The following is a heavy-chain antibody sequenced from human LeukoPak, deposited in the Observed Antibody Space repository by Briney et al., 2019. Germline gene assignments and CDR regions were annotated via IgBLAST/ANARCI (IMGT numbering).Heavy chain of an antibody. CDR1: GGTFSSYA. CDR2: IIPIFGTA. Sequence: SVKVSCKASGGTFSSYAISWVRQAPGQGLEWMGGIIPIFGTANYAQKFQGRVTITADKSTSTAYMELSSLRSEDTAVYYCARVWDYTVYYATSGDAFDIWGQGTMVTVSS. CDR3: ARVWDYTVYYATSGDAFDI. J-gene: IGHJ3*02. V-gene: IGHV1-69*06. D-gene: IGHD3-22*01.